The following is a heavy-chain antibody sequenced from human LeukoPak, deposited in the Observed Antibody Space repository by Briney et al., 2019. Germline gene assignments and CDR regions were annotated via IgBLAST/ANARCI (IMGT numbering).Heavy chain of an antibody. CDR1: GFTFSSYW. J-gene: IGHJ3*02. D-gene: IGHD3-10*01. V-gene: IGHV3-74*01. Sequence: GGSLTLACAVSGFTFSSYWMHWVRQAPGKGLVWVSCIYSDGSGTTYAESVKGRFTISRDNAKNTLFLQMNSLTGEDTAVYYCATERGHAFDIWGQGTMVTVS. CDR3: ATERGHAFDI. CDR2: IYSDGSGT.